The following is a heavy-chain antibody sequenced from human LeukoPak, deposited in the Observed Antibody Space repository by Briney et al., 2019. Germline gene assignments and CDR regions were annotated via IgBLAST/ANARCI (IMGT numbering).Heavy chain of an antibody. Sequence: PSETLSLTCAVYGGSFSGYYWSWIRQPPGKGLEWIGEINHSGSTNYNPSLKSRVTISVDTSKNQFSLKLSSVTAADTAVYYCTRDQWYGSGSYYNSDYWGQGSLVTVSS. V-gene: IGHV4-34*01. D-gene: IGHD3-10*01. CDR2: INHSGST. CDR1: GGSFSGYY. CDR3: TRDQWYGSGSYYNSDY. J-gene: IGHJ4*02.